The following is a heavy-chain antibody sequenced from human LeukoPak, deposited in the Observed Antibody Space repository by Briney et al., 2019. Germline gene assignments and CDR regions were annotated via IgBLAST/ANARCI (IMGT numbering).Heavy chain of an antibody. Sequence: SETLSLTCAVYGGSFSGYYWSWIRQPPGKGLEWIGEINHSGSTNYNPSLKSRVIISVDTSKNQFSLKLSSVTAADTAVYYCARGNYNWNPVALGFDYWGQGTLVTVSS. J-gene: IGHJ4*02. V-gene: IGHV4-34*01. D-gene: IGHD1-20*01. CDR3: ARGNYNWNPVALGFDY. CDR2: INHSGST. CDR1: GGSFSGYY.